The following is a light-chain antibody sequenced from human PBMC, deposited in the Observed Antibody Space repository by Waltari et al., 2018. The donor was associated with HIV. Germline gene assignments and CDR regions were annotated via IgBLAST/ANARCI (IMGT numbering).Light chain of an antibody. CDR2: DNN. CDR1: SSNIRKNF. CDR3: GTWDSSLSGVV. V-gene: IGLV1-51*01. J-gene: IGLJ3*02. Sequence: QSVLTQPPSVSAAAGQKVTISCSGSSSNIRKNFVSWYKQLPGTAPKLLIYDNNKRPSGIPDRFSGSKSGTSATLGITGLQTGDEADYYCGTWDSSLSGVVFGGGTKLTVL.